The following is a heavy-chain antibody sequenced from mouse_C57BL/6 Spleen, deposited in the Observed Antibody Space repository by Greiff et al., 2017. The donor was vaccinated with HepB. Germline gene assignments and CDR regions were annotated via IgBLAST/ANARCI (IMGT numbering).Heavy chain of an antibody. Sequence: EVKLMESGEGLVKPGGSLKLSCAASGFTFSSYAMSWVRQTPEKRLEWVAYISSGGDYIYYADTVKGRFTISRDNARNTLYLQMSSLKSEDTAMYYCTRDATTVVARDWYFDVGGTGTTVTVSS. V-gene: IGHV5-9-1*02. CDR3: TRDATTVVARDWYFDV. CDR2: ISSGGDYI. J-gene: IGHJ1*03. D-gene: IGHD1-1*01. CDR1: GFTFSSYA.